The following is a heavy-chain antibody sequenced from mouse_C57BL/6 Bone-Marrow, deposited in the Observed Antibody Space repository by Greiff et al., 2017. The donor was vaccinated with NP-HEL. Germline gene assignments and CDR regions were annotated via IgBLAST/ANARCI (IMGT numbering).Heavy chain of an antibody. Sequence: QVQLQQSGPELVKPGASVKISCKASGYSFTSYYIHWVKQRPGQGLEWIGWIYPGSGNTKYNEKFKGKATLTADTSSSTAYMQLSSLTSEDSAVYCCARARWYHFDYWGQGTTLTVSS. CDR1: GYSFTSYY. CDR2: IYPGSGNT. CDR3: ARARWYHFDY. V-gene: IGHV1-66*01. J-gene: IGHJ2*01. D-gene: IGHD2-1*01.